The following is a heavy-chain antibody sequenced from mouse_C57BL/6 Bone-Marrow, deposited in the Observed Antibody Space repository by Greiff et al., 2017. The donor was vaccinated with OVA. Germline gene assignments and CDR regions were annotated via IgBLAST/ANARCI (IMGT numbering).Heavy chain of an antibody. Sequence: VQLQQSGPGLVKPSQSLSLTCSVTGYSITSGYYWYLIRQFPGNHLELVGYLTYDGSNNYNPSLKNQISLTPDTSKNQFFLKLNSVTTEDTATYCCANYDYDGVYAMDYWGQGTSVTVSS. CDR3: ANYDYDGVYAMDY. CDR1: GYSITSGYY. J-gene: IGHJ4*01. V-gene: IGHV3-6*01. D-gene: IGHD2-4*01. CDR2: LTYDGSN.